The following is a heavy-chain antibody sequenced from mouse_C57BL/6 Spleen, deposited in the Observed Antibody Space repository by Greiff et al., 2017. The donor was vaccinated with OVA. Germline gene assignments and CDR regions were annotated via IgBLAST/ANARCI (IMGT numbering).Heavy chain of an antibody. V-gene: IGHV1-64*01. CDR3: ARISLLTGTSEY. J-gene: IGHJ2*01. CDR2: IHPNSGST. D-gene: IGHD4-1*01. CDR1: GYTFTSYW. Sequence: QVQLQQPGAELVKPGASVKLSCKASGYTFTSYWMHWVKQRPGQGLEWIGMIHPNSGSTNYNEKFKSKATLTVDKSSSTAYMQLSSLTSEDSAVYYCARISLLTGTSEYGGQGTTLTVAT.